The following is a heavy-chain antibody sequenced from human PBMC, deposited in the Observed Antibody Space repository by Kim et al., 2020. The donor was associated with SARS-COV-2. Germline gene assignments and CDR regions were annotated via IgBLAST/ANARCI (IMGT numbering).Heavy chain of an antibody. V-gene: IGHV7-4-1*02. J-gene: IGHJ2*01. CDR3: ARINANWYFDL. Sequence: PTYAQDFTGRFVFSLDPSVSTTYLLISSLKAEDTAVYYCARINANWYFDLWGRGTLVTVSS. CDR2: P.